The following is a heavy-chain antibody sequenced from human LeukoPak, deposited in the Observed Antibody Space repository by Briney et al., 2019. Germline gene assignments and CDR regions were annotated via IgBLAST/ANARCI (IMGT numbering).Heavy chain of an antibody. Sequence: GGSLRLSCAASGFTFSSYAISWVRQAPGKGLEWVSAISKSGDSTYYADSVKGRFTISRDNSKNTIYLQMNSLRVEDTAEYYCAKLSGWTGWFFDYWGQGTVVTVSS. J-gene: IGHJ4*02. CDR3: AKLSGWTGWFFDY. V-gene: IGHV3-23*01. CDR1: GFTFSSYA. D-gene: IGHD6-19*01. CDR2: ISKSGDST.